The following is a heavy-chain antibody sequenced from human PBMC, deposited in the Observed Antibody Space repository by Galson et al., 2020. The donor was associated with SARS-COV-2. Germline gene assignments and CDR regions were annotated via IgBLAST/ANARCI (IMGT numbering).Heavy chain of an antibody. J-gene: IGHJ3*02. CDR3: TRDVSGGASDI. Sequence: SLKISCAASGFTFDDYAMHWVRQAPGKGLEWVSGISWNSGSIGYADSVKGRFTISRDNSGNMVFLQIVSLRPDDTALYYCTRDVSGGASDIWGQGTMVTVSS. CDR2: ISWNSGSI. V-gene: IGHV3-9*01. CDR1: GFTFDDYA. D-gene: IGHD1-26*01.